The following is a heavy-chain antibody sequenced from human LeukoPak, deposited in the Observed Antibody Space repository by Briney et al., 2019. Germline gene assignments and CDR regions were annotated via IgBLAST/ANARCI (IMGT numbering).Heavy chain of an antibody. V-gene: IGHV3-48*03. J-gene: IGHJ4*02. Sequence: GGSLRLSCAASRFTFSGYEMNWVRQAPGKGLEWVSYISSSGTTIYYADSVKGRFTISRDNAKNSLYLQMNSLRAEDTAVYYCARKAYYYDRSGYYDGIYFDYWGQGTLVTVSS. CDR3: ARKAYYYDRSGYYDGIYFDY. CDR1: RFTFSGYE. CDR2: ISSSGTTI. D-gene: IGHD3-22*01.